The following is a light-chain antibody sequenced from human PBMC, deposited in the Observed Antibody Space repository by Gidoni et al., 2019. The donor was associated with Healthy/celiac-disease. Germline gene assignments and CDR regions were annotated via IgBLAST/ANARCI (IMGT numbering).Light chain of an antibody. J-gene: IGKJ4*01. CDR2: LGS. CDR3: MQALQTPLT. V-gene: IGKV2-28*01. Sequence: DIVMTQSPLSLPVTPGEPASISCRSSQSLLHSNGYNYLDWYLQKPGQSPQLLIYLGSNRASGVPDRFSGSGSGTDFTLKISRVAAEDVGVYYCMQALQTPLTFGGXTKVEIK. CDR1: QSLLHSNGYNY.